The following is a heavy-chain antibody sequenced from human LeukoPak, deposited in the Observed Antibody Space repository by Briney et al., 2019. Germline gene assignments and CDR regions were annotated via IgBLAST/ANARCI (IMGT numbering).Heavy chain of an antibody. Sequence: GGSLRLSCAASGFSFTTYAMTWVPQLPGKGLEWVSAITTSGGTTKYADSVKGRFTISRDNSKNTLYLQMNSLRAEDTAIYYCAKDPNGDYIGAFDNWGQGTMVTVSS. J-gene: IGHJ3*02. D-gene: IGHD2-8*01. CDR1: GFSFTTYA. CDR2: ITTSGGTT. CDR3: AKDPNGDYIGAFDN. V-gene: IGHV3-23*01.